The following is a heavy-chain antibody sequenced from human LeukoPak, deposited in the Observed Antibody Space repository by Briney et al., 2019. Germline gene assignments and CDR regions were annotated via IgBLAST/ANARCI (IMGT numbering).Heavy chain of an antibody. Sequence: ASVKVSCKASGYTFTGYYMHWLRQAPGQGLEWMGWINPNSGGTNYAQKFQGRVTMTRNTSISTAYMELSRLRSDDTAVYYCARDLGYSSSRNFQHWGQGTLVTVSS. CDR3: ARDLGYSSSRNFQH. D-gene: IGHD6-6*01. CDR1: GYTFTGYY. CDR2: INPNSGGT. V-gene: IGHV1-2*02. J-gene: IGHJ1*01.